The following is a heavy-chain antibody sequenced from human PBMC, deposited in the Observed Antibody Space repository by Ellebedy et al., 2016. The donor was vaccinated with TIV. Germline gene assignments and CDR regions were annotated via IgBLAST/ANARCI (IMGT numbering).Heavy chain of an antibody. J-gene: IGHJ5*02. Sequence: MPGGSLRLSCTVSGGSISGYYWSWIRQPPGKGLEWIGDIYYSGSTNYNPSLKSRVTISVDTSKNQFSLKLRSVTAADTAVYYCASSYDYGDYGVGYFDPWGQGTLVTVSS. CDR2: IYYSGST. D-gene: IGHD4-17*01. CDR3: ASSYDYGDYGVGYFDP. CDR1: GGSISGYY. V-gene: IGHV4-59*08.